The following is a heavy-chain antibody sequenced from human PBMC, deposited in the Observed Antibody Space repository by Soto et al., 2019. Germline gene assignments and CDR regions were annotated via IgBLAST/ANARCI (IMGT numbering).Heavy chain of an antibody. CDR2: IKQDGSEK. CDR3: ARWEGEYASYYYYYYGMDV. CDR1: GFTFSSYW. Sequence: GGSLRLSCAASGFTFSSYWMSWVRQAPGKGLEWVANIKQDGSEKYYVDSVKGRFTISRDNAKNSLYLQMNSLRAEDTAVYYCARWEGEYASYYYYYYGMDVWGQGTTVTVSS. V-gene: IGHV3-7*01. J-gene: IGHJ6*02. D-gene: IGHD2-2*01.